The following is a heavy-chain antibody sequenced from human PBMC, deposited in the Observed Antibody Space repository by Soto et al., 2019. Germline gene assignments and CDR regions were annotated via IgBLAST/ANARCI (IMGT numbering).Heavy chain of an antibody. CDR3: ARGGGYDFRSSQAPPIDV. V-gene: IGHV4-59*01. D-gene: IGHD3-3*01. J-gene: IGHJ6*02. CDR1: GGSISDFY. CDR2: LYYTAST. Sequence: SETLSLTCNVSGGSISDFYWSWIRQSPGRRLEWIGYLYYTASTNYNPALKSRVTISLDPSKNQLSLKLTSVTAADTAVYYCARGGGYDFRSSQAPPIDVWAQGNTVT.